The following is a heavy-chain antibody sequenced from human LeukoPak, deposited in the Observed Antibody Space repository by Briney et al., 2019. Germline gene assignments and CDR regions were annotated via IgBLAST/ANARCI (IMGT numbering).Heavy chain of an antibody. V-gene: IGHV1-2*02. CDR2: INPNSGGA. CDR1: GYTFAGYY. J-gene: IGHJ4*02. D-gene: IGHD2-2*01. Sequence: ASVKVSCKASGYTFAGYYMHWVRQAPGQGLEWMGWINPNSGGANYAQKFHGRVTMTRDTSISTAYMELSRLKSDDAAVYYCARGAGYCGSTSCYFYFDYWGQGTLVTVSS. CDR3: ARGAGYCGSTSCYFYFDY.